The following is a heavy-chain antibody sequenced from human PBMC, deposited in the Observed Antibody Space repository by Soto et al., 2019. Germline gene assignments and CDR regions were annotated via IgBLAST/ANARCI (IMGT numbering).Heavy chain of an antibody. CDR3: ARSMTTVVTLDY. J-gene: IGHJ4*02. Sequence: TLSLTCTVSGGSISSSSYYWGWIRQPPGKGLEWIGSIYYSGSTYYNPSLKSRVTISVDTSKNQFSLKLSSVTAADTAVYYCARSMTTVVTLDYWGQGTLVTVS. CDR2: IYYSGST. V-gene: IGHV4-39*01. D-gene: IGHD4-17*01. CDR1: GGSISSSSYY.